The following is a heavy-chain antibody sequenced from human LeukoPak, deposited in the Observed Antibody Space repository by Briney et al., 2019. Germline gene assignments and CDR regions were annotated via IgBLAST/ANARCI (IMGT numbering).Heavy chain of an antibody. CDR3: ARDPGERTLDY. J-gene: IGHJ4*02. CDR1: GFTFSSYG. Sequence: GGSLRLSCAASGFTFSSYGMHWVRQVPGKGLEWVAVIWYDGSNKYHVDSVKGRFTISRDNSKNTPYLQMNSLRAEDTAVYYCARDPGERTLDYWGQGTLVTVSS. D-gene: IGHD1-26*01. CDR2: IWYDGSNK. V-gene: IGHV3-33*01.